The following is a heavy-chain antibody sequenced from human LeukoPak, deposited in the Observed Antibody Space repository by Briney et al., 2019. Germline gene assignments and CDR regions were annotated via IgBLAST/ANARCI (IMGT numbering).Heavy chain of an antibody. V-gene: IGHV3-38-3*01. CDR1: GFTVSSNE. CDR2: ISGGST. Sequence: PGGSLRLSCAASGFTVSSNEMSWVRQAPGKGLEWVSSISGGSTYYADSRKGRFTISRDNSKNTLHLQMNSLRVEDTAVYYCALDCCSGARFDHWGQGTLVTVSS. D-gene: IGHD3-3*01. J-gene: IGHJ4*02. CDR3: ALDCCSGARFDH.